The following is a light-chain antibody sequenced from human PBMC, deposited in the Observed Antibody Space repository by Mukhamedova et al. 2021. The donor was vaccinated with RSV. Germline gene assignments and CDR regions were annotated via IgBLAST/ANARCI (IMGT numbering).Light chain of an antibody. V-gene: IGLV3-25*03. J-gene: IGLJ2*01. CDR1: ALSQQY. CDR3: LSADSSATNVI. CDR2: KDI. Sequence: ARITCSGDALSQQYGYWYQQKPGQAPVMLTYKDIERPSGIPERFSGSSSGTTVTLTISGVQAEDEADYYCLSADSSATNVIFGGG.